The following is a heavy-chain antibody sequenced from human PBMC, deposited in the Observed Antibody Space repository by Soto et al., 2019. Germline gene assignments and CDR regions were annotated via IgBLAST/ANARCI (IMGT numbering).Heavy chain of an antibody. D-gene: IGHD4-17*01. CDR1: GFTFSSYG. CDR2: IWYDGSNK. CDR3: ARSTTVTTIFYYYGMDV. Sequence: GGSLRLSCAASGFTFSSYGMHWVRQAPGKGLEWVAVIWYDGSNKYYADSVKGRFTISRDNSKNTLYLQMNSLRADDTAVYYCARSTTVTTIFYYYGMDVWGQGTTVTVSS. J-gene: IGHJ6*02. V-gene: IGHV3-33*01.